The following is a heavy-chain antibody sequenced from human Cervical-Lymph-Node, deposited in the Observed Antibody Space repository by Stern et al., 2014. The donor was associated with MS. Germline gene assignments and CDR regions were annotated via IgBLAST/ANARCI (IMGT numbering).Heavy chain of an antibody. D-gene: IGHD3-16*02. V-gene: IGHV5-51*01. CDR1: GYNFTRFW. J-gene: IGHJ3*02. CDR3: ARLVAPGGDAFDI. CDR2: IYPGDSDS. Sequence: EEQLVESGAEVRKPGQSLRISCKGTGYNFTRFWIGWVRQMPGKGLEWMGIIYPGDSDSRYSPALRGQVTISADKSISTAYLQWSSLKASDTAMYYCARLVAPGGDAFDIWGQGTMVTVSS.